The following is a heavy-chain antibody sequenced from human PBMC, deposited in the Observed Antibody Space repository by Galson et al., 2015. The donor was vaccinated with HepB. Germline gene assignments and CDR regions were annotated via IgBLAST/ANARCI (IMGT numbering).Heavy chain of an antibody. V-gene: IGHV3-49*04. CDR1: GFTFGDYA. CDR2: IRSKAYGGTT. D-gene: IGHD3-22*01. CDR3: TRAAMGYYDSSGYAILDDVDF. J-gene: IGHJ4*02. Sequence: SLRLACAASGFTFGDYAMSWVRQAPGKGLEWVGFIRSKAYGGTTEYAASVKGRFTISRDDSKSIAYLQMNSLKTEDTAVYYCTRAAMGYYDSSGYAILDDVDFWGQGTLVTVSS.